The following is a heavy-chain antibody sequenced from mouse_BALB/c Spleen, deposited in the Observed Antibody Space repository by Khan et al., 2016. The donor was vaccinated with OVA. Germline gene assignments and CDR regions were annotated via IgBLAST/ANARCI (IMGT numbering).Heavy chain of an antibody. CDR2: INPSNGYT. D-gene: IGHD2-14*01. Sequence: VQLQESGAELARPGASVKMSCKASGYTFTSYTIHWIKLRPGQGLEWIGYINPSNGYTNYNQKFKDKATLTADKSSTPAYMELSSLTSDDSAFXNCVRDGAYHRNDGWFAYWGQGTLVTVSA. J-gene: IGHJ3*01. V-gene: IGHV1-4*01. CDR1: GYTFTSYT. CDR3: VRDGAYHRNDGWFAY.